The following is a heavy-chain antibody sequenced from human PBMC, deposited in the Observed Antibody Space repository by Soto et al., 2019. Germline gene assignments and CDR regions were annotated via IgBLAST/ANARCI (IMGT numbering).Heavy chain of an antibody. CDR1: GESFSGYI. V-gene: IGHV4-34*01. J-gene: IGHJ4*02. CDR3: ARGLITGSHYSGGWYYFDS. Sequence: TSETLSLTCAVYGESFSGYIWTWIRQTPGKGLQWIGRINHSGSASYNPSLKSRVSISVHTSNSQFSLELSSVTAADTAVYYCARGLITGSHYSGGWYYFDSWGQGTQVTVSS. D-gene: IGHD6-19*01. CDR2: INHSGSA.